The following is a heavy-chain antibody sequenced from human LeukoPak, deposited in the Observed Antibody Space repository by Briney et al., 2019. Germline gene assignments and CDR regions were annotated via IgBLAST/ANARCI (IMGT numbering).Heavy chain of an antibody. CDR3: ARVYGDYYFDY. D-gene: IGHD4-17*01. Sequence: GGSLRLSCAASGFTFSDYYMSWIRQDPGKGLEWVSYISSSSSYTNYADSVKGRFTISRDNAKNSLYLQMNSLRAEDTAVYYCARVYGDYYFDYWGQGTLVTVSS. V-gene: IGHV3-11*06. J-gene: IGHJ4*02. CDR1: GFTFSDYY. CDR2: ISSSSSYT.